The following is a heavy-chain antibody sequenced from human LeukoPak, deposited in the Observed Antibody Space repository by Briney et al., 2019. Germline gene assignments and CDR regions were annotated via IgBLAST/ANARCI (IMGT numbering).Heavy chain of an antibody. V-gene: IGHV3-7*01. D-gene: IGHD3-3*01. CDR2: IKQDGSEK. CDR3: ARDGHCYDFWSGYSDY. J-gene: IGHJ4*02. Sequence: WGSLRLSCAASGFTFSSYWMSWVRQAPGKGLEWVANIKQDGSEKYYVDSVKGRFTISRDNAKNSLYLQMNSLRAEDTAVYYCARDGHCYDFWSGYSDYWGQGTLVTVSS. CDR1: GFTFSSYW.